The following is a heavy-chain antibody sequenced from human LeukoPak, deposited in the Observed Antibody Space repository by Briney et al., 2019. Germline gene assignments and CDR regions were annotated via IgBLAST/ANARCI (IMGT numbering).Heavy chain of an antibody. CDR2: ISLAGQT. Sequence: SETLSLTCGVSGGSISGTNWWSWVRQPPGQGLEWIGEISLAGQTSYNPSLNGRVTMSLDKSSNQLSLHLTSVTAADTATYFCSRESGPFCPFGYWGQGTLVIVSS. CDR3: SRESGPFCPFGY. D-gene: IGHD1-26*01. CDR1: GGSISGTNW. J-gene: IGHJ4*02. V-gene: IGHV4/OR15-8*02.